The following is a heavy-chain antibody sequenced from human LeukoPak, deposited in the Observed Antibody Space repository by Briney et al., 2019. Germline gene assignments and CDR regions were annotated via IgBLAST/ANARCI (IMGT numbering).Heavy chain of an antibody. CDR2: INPSGGST. J-gene: IGHJ4*02. V-gene: IGHV1-46*01. CDR1: GYTFTSYY. D-gene: IGHD5-24*01. Sequence: ASVKVSCKASGYTFTSYYMHWVRQAPGQGLEWMGIINPSGGSTSYAQKFQGRVTMTRDTSTSTVYMELSSLRSEDTAVYYCATPSLEMAADYYFDYWGQGTLVTVSS. CDR3: ATPSLEMAADYYFDY.